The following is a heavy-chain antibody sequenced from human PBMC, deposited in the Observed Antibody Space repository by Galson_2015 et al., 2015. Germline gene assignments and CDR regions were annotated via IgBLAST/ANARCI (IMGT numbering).Heavy chain of an antibody. V-gene: IGHV3-23*01. CDR1: GFTFSSYA. Sequence: SLRLSCAASGFTFSSYAMSWVRQAPGKGLEWVSAISGSGGSTYYADSVKGRSTISRDNSKNTLYLQMNSLRAEDTAVYYCAKVYYPVNSFDYWGQGTLVTVSS. J-gene: IGHJ4*02. D-gene: IGHD1-26*01. CDR3: AKVYYPVNSFDY. CDR2: ISGSGGST.